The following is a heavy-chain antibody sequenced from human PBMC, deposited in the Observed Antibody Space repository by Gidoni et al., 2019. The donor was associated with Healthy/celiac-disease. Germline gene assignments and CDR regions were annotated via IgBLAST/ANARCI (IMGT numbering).Heavy chain of an antibody. CDR2: ISYDGSNK. D-gene: IGHD6-19*01. J-gene: IGHJ4*02. Sequence: QVQLVESGGGVVQPGRSLRLSCAASGFTFSSYAMHWVRQAPGKGLEWVAVISYDGSNKYYADSVKGRFTISRDNSKNTLYLQMNSLRAEDTAVYYCASSSGWYTPTDYWGQGTLVTVSS. CDR1: GFTFSSYA. CDR3: ASSSGWYTPTDY. V-gene: IGHV3-30*01.